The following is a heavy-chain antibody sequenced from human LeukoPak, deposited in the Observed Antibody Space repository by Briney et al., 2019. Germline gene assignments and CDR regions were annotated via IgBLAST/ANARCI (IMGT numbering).Heavy chain of an antibody. CDR1: GFTFSSYG. Sequence: GGSLRLSCAASGFTFSSYGMHWVRQAPGKGLEWVAVISYDGSNKYYADSVKGRFTISRGNSKNTLYLQMNSLRAEDTAVYYCAKTPRKDYYYGMDVWGKGTTVTVSS. CDR2: ISYDGSNK. V-gene: IGHV3-30*18. J-gene: IGHJ6*04. CDR3: AKTPRKDYYYGMDV.